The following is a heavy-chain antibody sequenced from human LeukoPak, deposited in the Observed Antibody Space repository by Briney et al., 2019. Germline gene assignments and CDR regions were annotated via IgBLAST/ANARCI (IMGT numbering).Heavy chain of an antibody. D-gene: IGHD6-13*01. V-gene: IGHV1-18*04. Sequence: GASVRISCKTSGYNFYNYAVTWVRQAPGQGLEWMGWNSGYNSNTDYAQKFQGRVTMTADASTTTFYVELRSLTSDDTAVYYCARDGATAGQFDYWGQGTLVTVPS. CDR2: NSGYNSNT. CDR3: ARDGATAGQFDY. J-gene: IGHJ4*02. CDR1: GYNFYNYA.